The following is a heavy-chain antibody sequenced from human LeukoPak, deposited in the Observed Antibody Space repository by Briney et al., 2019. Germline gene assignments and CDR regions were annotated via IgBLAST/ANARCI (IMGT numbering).Heavy chain of an antibody. CDR3: AKLLSVVDQSDY. Sequence: GGSLKLSCAASGFTFSSYGIHWVRQAPGKGLEWVAVISYDGSDKYYADSVKGRFTISRDNSKNTLYLQMNSLRAEDTAVYYCAKLLSVVDQSDYWGQGTLVTVSS. J-gene: IGHJ4*02. V-gene: IGHV3-30*18. D-gene: IGHD2-15*01. CDR2: ISYDGSDK. CDR1: GFTFSSYG.